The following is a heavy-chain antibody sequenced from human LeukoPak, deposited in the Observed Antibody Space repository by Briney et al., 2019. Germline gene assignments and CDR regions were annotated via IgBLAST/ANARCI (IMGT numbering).Heavy chain of an antibody. CDR2: ISAYNGNT. CDR3: ARDGHFGYGSGSYGGY. V-gene: IGHV1-18*01. Sequence: GASVKGSCKTSGYILTNYGISWVRQAPGQGLQWMGWISAYNGNTNYAQKLQGRVTMTTDTSTSTAYMELRSLRSDDTAVYYCARDGHFGYGSGSYGGYWGQGTLVTVSS. J-gene: IGHJ4*02. CDR1: GYILTNYG. D-gene: IGHD3-10*01.